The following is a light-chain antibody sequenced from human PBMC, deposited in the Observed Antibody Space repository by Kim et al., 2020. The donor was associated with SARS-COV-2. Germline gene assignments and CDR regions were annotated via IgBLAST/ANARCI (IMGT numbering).Light chain of an antibody. CDR1: SGHSTYA. V-gene: IGLV4-69*01. J-gene: IGLJ3*02. CDR2: LNSDGSH. Sequence: QPVLTQSPSASASLGDSVKLTCILTSGHSTYAIAWHHQQPEKGPRFLMKLNSDGSHRKGDGIPDRFSGSSSGTERYLTISSLQAEDEADYYCQTWDTGIRVFGGGTQLTVL. CDR3: QTWDTGIRV.